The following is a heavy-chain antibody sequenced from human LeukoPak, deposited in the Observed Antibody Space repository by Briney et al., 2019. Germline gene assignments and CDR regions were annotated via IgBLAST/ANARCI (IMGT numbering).Heavy chain of an antibody. V-gene: IGHV3-23*01. CDR2: ITNSGSI. Sequence: GGSLRLSCAASGFTFSNYAMSWVRQAPGKGPEWVSAITNSGSIYYTDSVKGRFTTSRDNSKNTLYLQMNDLRPEDTAVYSCAKQSPYGGRFGVDDDWGRGTLVTVSS. J-gene: IGHJ4*02. CDR1: GFTFSNYA. CDR3: AKQSPYGGRFGVDDD. D-gene: IGHD1-26*01.